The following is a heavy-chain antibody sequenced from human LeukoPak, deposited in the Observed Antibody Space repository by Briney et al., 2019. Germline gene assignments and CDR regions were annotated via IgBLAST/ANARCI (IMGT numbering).Heavy chain of an antibody. CDR1: GGSFSGYY. Sequence: SETLSLTCAVYGGSFSGYYWSWIRQPPGKGLEWIGEINHSGSTNYNSSLKSRVTISVDTSKNQFSLKLSSVTAADTAVYYCARGVGGYCSGGSCYSAPNWFDPWGQGTLVTVSS. CDR2: INHSGST. D-gene: IGHD2-15*01. V-gene: IGHV4-34*01. CDR3: ARGVGGYCSGGSCYSAPNWFDP. J-gene: IGHJ5*02.